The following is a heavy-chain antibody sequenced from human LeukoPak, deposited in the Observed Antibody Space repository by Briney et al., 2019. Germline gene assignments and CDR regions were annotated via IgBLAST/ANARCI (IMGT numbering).Heavy chain of an antibody. D-gene: IGHD5-18*01. Sequence: PGGTLRLSCAASGFTFRTSGMSWVRLAPGKGLEWVSAISGSGVSTYYADSVKGRFTISRDNSKNTLYLQMNNLRAEDTAVYYCAKEYGYTYGEFDYWGQGTLVTVSS. V-gene: IGHV3-23*01. CDR1: GFTFRTSG. CDR2: ISGSGVST. J-gene: IGHJ4*02. CDR3: AKEYGYTYGEFDY.